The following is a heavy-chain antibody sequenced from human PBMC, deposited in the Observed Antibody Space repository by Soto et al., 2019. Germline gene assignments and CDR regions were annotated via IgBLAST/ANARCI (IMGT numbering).Heavy chain of an antibody. J-gene: IGHJ4*02. CDR1: GYSFTYYY. CDR3: AISPYSSGSYYPIDY. CDR2: INPSTGST. D-gene: IGHD3-22*01. Sequence: ASVKVSCKASGYSFTYYYIHWVRQAPGQGFEWMGVINPSTGSTTYAQKFQGRVTMTRDTSTSTVYMELGSLRSEDTAVYYCAISPYSSGSYYPIDYWGQGTLVTVSS. V-gene: IGHV1-46*01.